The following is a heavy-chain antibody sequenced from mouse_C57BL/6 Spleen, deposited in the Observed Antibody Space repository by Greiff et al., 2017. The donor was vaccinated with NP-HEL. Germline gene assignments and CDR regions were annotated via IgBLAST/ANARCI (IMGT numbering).Heavy chain of an antibody. J-gene: IGHJ4*01. V-gene: IGHV1-82*01. D-gene: IGHD2-4*01. CDR1: GYAFSSSW. CDR2: IYPGDGGT. CDR3: SSLYYDYDMDY. Sequence: QVQLKESGPELVKPGASVKISCKASGYAFSSSWMNWVKQRPGKGLEWIGGIYPGDGGTNYNGKFKGKATLTVDKSSSTAYMQLSSLTSEDSAVCICSSLYYDYDMDYWGQGTSVTVSS.